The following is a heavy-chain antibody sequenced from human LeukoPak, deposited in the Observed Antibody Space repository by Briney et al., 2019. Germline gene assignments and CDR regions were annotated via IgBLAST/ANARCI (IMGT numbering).Heavy chain of an antibody. CDR2: IYHSGSV. CDR1: GYSISSGYY. Sequence: SETLSLTCTVSGYSISSGYYWGWIRQPPGKGLEWIGSIYHSGSVYYNPSLKSRVTILVDTSKNQFSVKLRSVTAADTAVYYCVRGGYYGSGNDFRFDPWGQGTLVTVSS. V-gene: IGHV4-38-2*02. J-gene: IGHJ5*02. D-gene: IGHD3-10*01. CDR3: VRGGYYGSGNDFRFDP.